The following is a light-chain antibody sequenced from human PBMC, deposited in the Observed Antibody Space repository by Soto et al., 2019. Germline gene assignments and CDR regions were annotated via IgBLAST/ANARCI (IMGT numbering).Light chain of an antibody. V-gene: IGLV2-14*01. CDR3: SSYTSSSTAPYV. Sequence: LTQPASVSGSPGQSITISCTGTSSDVGGYNYVSWYQQHPGKAPKLMIYDVSNRPSGVSNRFSGSKSGNTASLTISGLQAEDEADYYCSSYTSSSTAPYVFGTGTKVTVL. J-gene: IGLJ1*01. CDR2: DVS. CDR1: SSDVGGYNY.